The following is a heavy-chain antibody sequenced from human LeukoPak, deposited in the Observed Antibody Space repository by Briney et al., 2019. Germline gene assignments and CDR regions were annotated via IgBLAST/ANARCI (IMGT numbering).Heavy chain of an antibody. CDR1: GGSISSSSYY. CDR2: IYYSGST. V-gene: IGHV4-39*07. Sequence: SETLSLTCTVSGGSISSSSYYWGWIRQPPGKGLEWIGSIYYSGSTYYNPSLKSRVTISVDTSKNQFSLKLSSVTAADTAVYYCARDREVYGSGSYYYWGQGTLVTVSS. J-gene: IGHJ4*02. CDR3: ARDREVYGSGSYYY. D-gene: IGHD3-10*01.